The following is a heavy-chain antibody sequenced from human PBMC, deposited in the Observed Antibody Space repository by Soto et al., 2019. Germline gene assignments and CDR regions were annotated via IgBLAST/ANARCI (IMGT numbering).Heavy chain of an antibody. D-gene: IGHD3-10*01. CDR3: AAALLGGPGVYNHAMDV. CDR1: GYSFTSYW. V-gene: IGHV5-51*01. CDR2: IYPGDSDT. Sequence: GESLKISCKGSGYSFTSYWIGWVRQMPGKGLEWMGIIYPGDSDTRYSPSFQGQVTISADKSISTAYLQWTYLKASDTATYYCAAALLGGPGVYNHAMDVWGQGTTVTVSS. J-gene: IGHJ6*02.